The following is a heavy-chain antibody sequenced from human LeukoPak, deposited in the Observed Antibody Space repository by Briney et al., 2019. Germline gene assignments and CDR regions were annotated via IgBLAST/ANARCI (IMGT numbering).Heavy chain of an antibody. Sequence: GGSLRLSCAASAFIFRTHAMHWVRQAPGKGLEWAAVIWSDGRNTYYADSVKGRFTISRDNSKSTLYLQMNSLRAEDTAMYYCARDLSSSWSPGVWGQGTLVTVSS. D-gene: IGHD6-13*01. J-gene: IGHJ3*01. CDR1: AFIFRTHA. CDR2: IWSDGRNT. V-gene: IGHV3-33*01. CDR3: ARDLSSSWSPGV.